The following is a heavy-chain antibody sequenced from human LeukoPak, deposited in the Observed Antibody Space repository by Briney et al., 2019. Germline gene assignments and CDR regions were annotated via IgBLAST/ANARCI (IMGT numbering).Heavy chain of an antibody. J-gene: IGHJ1*01. CDR2: IYYSGST. CDR1: GDSISSNSYY. CDR3: ARLKYYYDSSGYRAEYFQH. Sequence: SETLSLTCTVSGDSISSNSYYWSWIRQPPGKGLEWIGYIYYSGSTNYNPPLKSRVTISVDTSKNQLSLKLSSVTAADTAVYYCARLKYYYDSSGYRAEYFQHWGQGTLVTASS. V-gene: IGHV4-61*01. D-gene: IGHD3-22*01.